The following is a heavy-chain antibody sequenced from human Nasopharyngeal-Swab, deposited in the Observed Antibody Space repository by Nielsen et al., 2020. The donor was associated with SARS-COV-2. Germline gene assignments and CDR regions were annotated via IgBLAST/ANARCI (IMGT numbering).Heavy chain of an antibody. J-gene: IGHJ3*02. CDR1: GGSISSYY. V-gene: IGHV4-59*08. CDR2: IYYSGST. D-gene: IGHD3-22*01. CDR3: ARAGRGHYYDSSGYYYGGNDAFDI. Sequence: GSLRLSCTVSGGSISSYYWSWIRQPPGKGLEWIGYIYYSGSTNYNPSLKSRVTISVDTSKNQFSLKLSSVTAADTAVYYCARAGRGHYYDSSGYYYGGNDAFDIWGQGTMVTVSS.